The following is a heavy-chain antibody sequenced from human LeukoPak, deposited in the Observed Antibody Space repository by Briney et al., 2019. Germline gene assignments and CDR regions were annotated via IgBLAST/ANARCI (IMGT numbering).Heavy chain of an antibody. CDR1: GGSISSSSYY. Sequence: SXXLSLTCTLSGGSISSSSYYWDWIRQYRGKGLEWLVTIYYSGSTYYNASSKSRLFISLDTSNNQFSLRLSFVTAADTAVYYCARRRYYDATGYLDWGQGTLITVSS. CDR3: ARRRYYDATGYLD. CDR2: IYYSGST. J-gene: IGHJ1*01. D-gene: IGHD3-22*01. V-gene: IGHV4-39*01.